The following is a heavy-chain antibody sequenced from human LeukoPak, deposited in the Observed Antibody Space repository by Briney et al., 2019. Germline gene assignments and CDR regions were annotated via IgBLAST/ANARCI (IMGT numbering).Heavy chain of an antibody. D-gene: IGHD2-2*01. Sequence: GGSLRLSCAASGFTVSSNYMSWVRQAPGKGLEWVSVIYSGGSTYYADSVKGRFTISRDNSKNTVYLQMNSLRVEDTAVYYCAKDRIIIPAATSLDYWGQGTLVTVSS. J-gene: IGHJ4*02. V-gene: IGHV3-53*05. CDR3: AKDRIIIPAATSLDY. CDR1: GFTVSSNY. CDR2: IYSGGST.